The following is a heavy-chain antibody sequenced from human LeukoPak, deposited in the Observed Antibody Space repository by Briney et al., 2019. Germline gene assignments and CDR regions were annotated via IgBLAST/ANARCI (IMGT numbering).Heavy chain of an antibody. V-gene: IGHV3-23*01. CDR2: MSGSGDRT. CDR1: GFTFSTYG. CDR3: AKSGYNRFDY. J-gene: IGHJ4*02. Sequence: GGSLRLSCAASGFTFSTYGMSWVRQAPGKGLEWVSAMSGSGDRTYYADSVKGRFTISRDNSKNTLYLQMNSLRAEDTAVYYCAKSGYNRFDYWGQGTLVTVSS. D-gene: IGHD5-24*01.